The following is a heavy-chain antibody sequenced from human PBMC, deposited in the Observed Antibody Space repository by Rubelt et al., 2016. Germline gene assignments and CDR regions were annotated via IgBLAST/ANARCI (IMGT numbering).Heavy chain of an antibody. V-gene: IGHV4-39*07. D-gene: IGHD3-3*02. CDR2: IYFSGST. J-gene: IGHJ6*02. Sequence: QLQLQESGPGLVKPSETLSLTCTFSGGSISSSSYYWGWIRQPPGTGLEWFGGIYFSGSTYSNPSLKGRVSISVATSKNQFSLKLSSVTAADTAVYYCARGIRAILYYGMDVWGQGTTVTVSS. CDR3: ARGIRAILYYGMDV. CDR1: GGSISSSSYY.